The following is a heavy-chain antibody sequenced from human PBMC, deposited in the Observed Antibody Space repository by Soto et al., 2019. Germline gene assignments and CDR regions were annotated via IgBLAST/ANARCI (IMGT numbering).Heavy chain of an antibody. D-gene: IGHD2-15*01. J-gene: IGHJ6*02. CDR3: ARGSGGSSYYYGMEV. CDR2: IIPIFGTA. Sequence: SVKVSCKASGCTFSSYAINWVRQAPGQGLEWMGGIIPIFGTANYAQKFQGRVTITADESTSTAYMELSSLRSEDTAVYYCARGSGGSSYYYGMEVWGQGTTVTVSS. V-gene: IGHV1-69*13. CDR1: GCTFSSYA.